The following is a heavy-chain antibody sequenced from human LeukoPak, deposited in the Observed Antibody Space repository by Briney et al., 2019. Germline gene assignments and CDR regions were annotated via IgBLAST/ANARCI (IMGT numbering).Heavy chain of an antibody. J-gene: IGHJ4*02. Sequence: GRSLRLSCAASGFTFSSYGMHWVRQAPGKGLEWVAVIWYDGSNKYYADSVKGRFTISRDNSKNTLYLQMNSLRAEDTAVYYCAREIAVTGLGYWGQGTLVTVSS. V-gene: IGHV3-33*01. CDR3: AREIAVTGLGY. D-gene: IGHD6-19*01. CDR2: IWYDGSNK. CDR1: GFTFSSYG.